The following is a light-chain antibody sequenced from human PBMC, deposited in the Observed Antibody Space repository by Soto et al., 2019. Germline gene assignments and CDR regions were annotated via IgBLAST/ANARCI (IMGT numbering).Light chain of an antibody. CDR3: PQYGSSPLT. J-gene: IGKJ4*01. CDR1: QSVSSSY. V-gene: IGKV3-20*01. Sequence: EIVLTQSPGTLPLSPGDRATLSCRASQSVSSSYLAWYQQKPGQAPRLLISGASSRAIGIPDRFSGSGSGTDFTLTISRLEPEDFAVYFCPQYGSSPLTFGGGTKVEIK. CDR2: GAS.